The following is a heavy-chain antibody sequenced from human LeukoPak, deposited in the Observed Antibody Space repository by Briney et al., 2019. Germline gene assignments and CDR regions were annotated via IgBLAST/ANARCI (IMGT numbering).Heavy chain of an antibody. V-gene: IGHV4-31*03. D-gene: IGHD3-3*01. CDR3: ARRNDPWSGPRNWFDP. CDR1: SGSFSSGGYY. Sequence: SETLSLTCTVSSGSFSSGGYYWSWIRQHPGKGLEWIGNIYHTGDTFYNPSLQSRFIISVDTSKNQFSLKVSSVTAADTAIYYCARRNDPWSGPRNWFDPWGQGILVTVSS. CDR2: IYHTGDT. J-gene: IGHJ5*02.